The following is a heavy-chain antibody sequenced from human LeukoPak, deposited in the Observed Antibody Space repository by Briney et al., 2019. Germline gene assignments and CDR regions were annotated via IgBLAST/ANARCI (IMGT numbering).Heavy chain of an antibody. J-gene: IGHJ3*02. V-gene: IGHV3-64*01. Sequence: GGSLRLSCAASGFTFSSYAMHWVRQAPGKGLEYVSAISSNGGSTYYANSVKGRFTISRDNAKNSLYLQMNSLRAEDTAVYYCARAQSSGWTDAFDIWGQGTMVTVSS. CDR3: ARAQSSGWTDAFDI. CDR1: GFTFSSYA. D-gene: IGHD6-19*01. CDR2: ISSNGGST.